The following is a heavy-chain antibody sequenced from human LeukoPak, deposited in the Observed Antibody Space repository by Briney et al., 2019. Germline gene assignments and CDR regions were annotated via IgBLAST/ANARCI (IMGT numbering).Heavy chain of an antibody. Sequence: ASVKVSCKASGYTFTGYYMHWVRQAPGQGLEWMGWINPNSGGTNYAQKFQGRVTMTRDTSISTAYMELSRLRSDDTAVYYCASAARGQVVVAAHSDYWGQGTLVTVSS. CDR3: ASAARGQVVVAAHSDY. D-gene: IGHD2-15*01. J-gene: IGHJ4*02. CDR1: GYTFTGYY. CDR2: INPNSGGT. V-gene: IGHV1-2*02.